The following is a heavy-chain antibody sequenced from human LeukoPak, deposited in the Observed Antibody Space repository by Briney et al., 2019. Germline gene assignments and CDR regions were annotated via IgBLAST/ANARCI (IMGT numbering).Heavy chain of an antibody. Sequence: PGGSLRLSCAASGFIVSKNYLSWVRQAPGKGLEWVSAISGSGGSTYYADSVKGRFTISRDNSKNTLYLQMNSLRAEDTAVYYCAKDTSITGTTSYYYYYYGMDVWGQGTTVTVSS. D-gene: IGHD1-7*01. CDR2: ISGSGGST. CDR3: AKDTSITGTTSYYYYYYGMDV. V-gene: IGHV3-23*01. J-gene: IGHJ6*02. CDR1: GFIVSKNY.